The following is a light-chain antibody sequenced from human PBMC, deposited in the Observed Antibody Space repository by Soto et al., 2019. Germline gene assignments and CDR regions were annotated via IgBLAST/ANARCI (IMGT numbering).Light chain of an antibody. CDR1: QSVSSN. Sequence: EIVMTQSPATLSVSPGERATLSCRASQSVSSNLAWYHQKVGQAPRLLIYGSSTRATGIPARFSGSGSGTEFTLTITSLQSEDFAVYYCQHYNNWPPITFGQGTRLEIK. V-gene: IGKV3-15*01. J-gene: IGKJ5*01. CDR2: GSS. CDR3: QHYNNWPPIT.